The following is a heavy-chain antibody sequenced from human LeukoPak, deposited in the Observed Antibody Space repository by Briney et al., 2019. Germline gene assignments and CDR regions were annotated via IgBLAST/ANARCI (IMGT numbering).Heavy chain of an antibody. CDR1: GFTLDDYA. CDR3: AKGTVVTGGFDY. CDR2: ISWNSGSI. Sequence: PGGSLRLSCAASGFTLDDYAMHWVRHAQGQGMGWVSGISWNSGSIGYADSVKGRFTISRDNAKNSMYLQMNSLRAEGTALYYCAKGTVVTGGFDYWGQGTLVSVSS. J-gene: IGHJ4*02. D-gene: IGHD4-23*01. V-gene: IGHV3-9*01.